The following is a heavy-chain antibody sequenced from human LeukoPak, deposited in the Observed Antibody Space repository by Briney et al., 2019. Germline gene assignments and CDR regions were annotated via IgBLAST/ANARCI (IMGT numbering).Heavy chain of an antibody. J-gene: IGHJ6*03. Sequence: GGSLRLSCAASGFTFSSYAMSWVRQAPGKGLEWVSAISGSGGSTYYADSVKGRFTISRDNSKNTLYLQMNSLRAEDTAVYYCASAVATRYYYYYMDVWGKGTTVTVSS. D-gene: IGHD5-12*01. V-gene: IGHV3-23*01. CDR2: ISGSGGST. CDR1: GFTFSSYA. CDR3: ASAVATRYYYYYMDV.